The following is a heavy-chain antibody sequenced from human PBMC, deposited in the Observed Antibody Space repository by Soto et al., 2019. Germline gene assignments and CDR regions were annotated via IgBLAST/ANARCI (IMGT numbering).Heavy chain of an antibody. CDR1: GFTVSTKY. CDR3: ARDPWAADY. CDR2: IYSGSST. J-gene: IGHJ4*02. Sequence: GVSLRLSCAASGFTVSTKYMSWVRQAPGKGLEWVSVIYSGSSTFYADSVRGRFTISRDNSKNTVNLQMNSLRAEDTAVYYCARDPWAADYWGQGTLVTVSS. D-gene: IGHD3-16*01. V-gene: IGHV3-66*01.